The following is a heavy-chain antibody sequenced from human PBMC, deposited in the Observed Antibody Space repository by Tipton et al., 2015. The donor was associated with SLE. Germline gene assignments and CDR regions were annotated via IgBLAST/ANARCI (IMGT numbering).Heavy chain of an antibody. CDR2: IYTGGST. V-gene: IGHV3-23*03. CDR1: GFTFTDFA. D-gene: IGHD6-13*01. Sequence: SLRLSCVASGFTFTDFATGWFRQVPGTGLEWVSLIYTGGSTFYADSVEGRFTISRDDSENMVHLEMDNVRLEDMAVYYCARDRGSSWFFFDYWGQGTLVTVSS. J-gene: IGHJ4*02. CDR3: ARDRGSSWFFFDY.